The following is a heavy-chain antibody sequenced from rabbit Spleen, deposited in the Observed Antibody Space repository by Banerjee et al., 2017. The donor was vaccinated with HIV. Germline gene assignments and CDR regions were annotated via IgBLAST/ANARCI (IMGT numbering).Heavy chain of an antibody. CDR3: ARDTSSSFSSYGMDL. CDR1: GFSFSGSYW. J-gene: IGHJ6*01. V-gene: IGHV1S45*01. Sequence: EESGGDLVKPEGSLTLTCTASGFSFSGSYWICWVRQAPGKGLEWIACIDTGSSGFAYFATWAKGRFTISKTSSTTVTLQMTSLTAADTATYFCARDTSSSFSSYGMDLWGQGTLVTVS. CDR2: IDTGSSGFA. D-gene: IGHD1-1*01.